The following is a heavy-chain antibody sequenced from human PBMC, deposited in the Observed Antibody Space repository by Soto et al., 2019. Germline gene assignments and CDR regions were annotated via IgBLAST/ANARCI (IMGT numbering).Heavy chain of an antibody. D-gene: IGHD3-10*01. V-gene: IGHV4-31*03. CDR2: IYYSGST. CDR1: GGSISSGGYY. Sequence: QVQLQESGPGLVKPSQTLSLTCTVSGGSISSGGYYWSWIRQHPGKGLEWIGYIYYSGSTYYNPSLKSRLNISVDTCKNQFSLKLSSVTAADTAVYYWATYSSGTYKPTTFDYWGQGTLVTVSS. J-gene: IGHJ4*02. CDR3: ATYSSGTYKPTTFDY.